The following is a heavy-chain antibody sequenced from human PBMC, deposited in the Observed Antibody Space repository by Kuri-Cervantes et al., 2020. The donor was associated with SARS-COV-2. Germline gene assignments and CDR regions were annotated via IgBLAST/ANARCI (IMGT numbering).Heavy chain of an antibody. Sequence: GESLKISCAASGFTFSSYSMNWVRQAPGKGLEWVSYISSSSSTIYYADSVKGRFTIPRDNAKNSLYLQMNSLRDEDTAVYYCARDQTYYYDSSGYPGDYWGQGTLVTVSS. D-gene: IGHD3-22*01. CDR3: ARDQTYYYDSSGYPGDY. J-gene: IGHJ4*02. V-gene: IGHV3-48*02. CDR1: GFTFSSYS. CDR2: ISSSSSTI.